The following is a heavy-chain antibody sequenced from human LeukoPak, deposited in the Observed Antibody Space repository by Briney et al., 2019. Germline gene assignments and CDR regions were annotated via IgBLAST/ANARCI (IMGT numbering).Heavy chain of an antibody. J-gene: IGHJ4*02. CDR1: GYTFTGYY. V-gene: IGHV1-2*02. CDR3: ARVYCGGDCYSYFDY. CDR2: INPNSGGT. Sequence: VASVKVSCKASGYTFTGYYMHWVRQAPGQGLEWMGWINPNSGGTNYAQKFQGRVTMTRDTSISTAYMELSRLRSDDTAVYHCARVYCGGDCYSYFDYWGQGTLVTVSS. D-gene: IGHD2-21*02.